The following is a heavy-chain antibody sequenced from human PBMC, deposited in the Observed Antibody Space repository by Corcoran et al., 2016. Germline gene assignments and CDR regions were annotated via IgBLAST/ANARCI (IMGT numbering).Heavy chain of an antibody. Sequence: QVKLQESSPGLVKPSQTLSLTCHVSGGTINSGSYYWSWLSQQPGKGLAWIGYIYYNENTYYNPSRKSLVTISVDTSKNQFSLKQSSVTAADTAVYDCASGDNPYDFWSGGAVHACDIWGQVTMVTVSS. CDR3: ASGDNPYDFWSGGAVHACDI. V-gene: IGHV4-31*01. D-gene: IGHD3-3*01. CDR1: GGTINSGSYY. J-gene: IGHJ3*02. CDR2: IYYNENT.